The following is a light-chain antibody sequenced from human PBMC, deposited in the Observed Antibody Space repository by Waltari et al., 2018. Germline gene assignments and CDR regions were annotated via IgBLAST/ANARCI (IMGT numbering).Light chain of an antibody. J-gene: IGLJ2*01. V-gene: IGLV1-40*01. Sequence: QSVLTQPPSVSGAPGQRVTIPCTGSSSNIGAGYDVHWYQQLPGTAPKLLIYGNSNRPSGVPDRFSGSKSGTSASLAITGLQAEDEVDYYCQSYDSSLSGGVFGGGTKLTVL. CDR2: GNS. CDR1: SSNIGAGYD. CDR3: QSYDSSLSGGV.